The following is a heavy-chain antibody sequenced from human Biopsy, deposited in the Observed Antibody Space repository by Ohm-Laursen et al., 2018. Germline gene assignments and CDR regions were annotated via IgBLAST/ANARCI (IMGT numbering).Heavy chain of an antibody. CDR2: MSPNTGNT. J-gene: IGHJ4*02. V-gene: IGHV1-8*01. CDR3: ARWETTLGRSLGS. CDR1: GYTFTSHD. D-gene: IGHD1-26*01. Sequence: ESSVKVSCQASGYTFTSHDINWVRQATGQGLEWMGWMSPNTGNTVYAQRFQDRVTMTSDTSTGTAYMELTSLTSDDTAVYFCARWETTLGRSLGSWGQGTLVAVSS.